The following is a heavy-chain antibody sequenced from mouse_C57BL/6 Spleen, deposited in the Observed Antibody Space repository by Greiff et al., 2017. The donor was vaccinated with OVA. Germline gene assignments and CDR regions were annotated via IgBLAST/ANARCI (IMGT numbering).Heavy chain of an antibody. CDR2: IHPNSGSP. CDR1: GYTFTSYW. Sequence: VQLQQPGAELVKPGASVKLSCKASGYTFTSYWLHWVKQRPGPGLEWIGMIHPNSGSPTYNEKFTSKATLTVDKSSSTAYMQLSSLTSEDSAVYYCARGDSSGFDYWGQGTTLTVSS. J-gene: IGHJ2*01. CDR3: ARGDSSGFDY. V-gene: IGHV1-64*01. D-gene: IGHD3-2*02.